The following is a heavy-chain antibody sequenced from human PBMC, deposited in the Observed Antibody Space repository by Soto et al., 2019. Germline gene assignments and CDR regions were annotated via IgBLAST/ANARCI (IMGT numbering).Heavy chain of an antibody. V-gene: IGHV1-69*06. CDR1: GGTFSKYS. D-gene: IGHD2-21*01. CDR2: ITPFVDTS. Sequence: QVRLVQSGAEVKKPGSSVKVSCKVSGGTFSKYSLSWVRQTPGQGLEWMGGITPFVDTSNYAQRFLGRVNITADKPTNTAFLEVRGLSLEDTALYFCASTIYCKGSSCYSRHYYGMDVWGQGTTVTVSS. CDR3: ASTIYCKGSSCYSRHYYGMDV. J-gene: IGHJ6*02.